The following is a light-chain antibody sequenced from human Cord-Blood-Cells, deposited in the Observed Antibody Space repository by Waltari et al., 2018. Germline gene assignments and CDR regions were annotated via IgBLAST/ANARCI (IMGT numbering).Light chain of an antibody. J-gene: IGKJ5*01. V-gene: IGKV1-39*01. Sequence: DIQMTQSPSSLSASVGHRVTITCRASQSISSYLNWYQQKPGKAPKLLIYAASSLQSGVPSRFSGSGSGTDFTLTISSLQPEDVATYYCQQSYSTPITFGQGTRLEIK. CDR2: AAS. CDR3: QQSYSTPIT. CDR1: QSISSY.